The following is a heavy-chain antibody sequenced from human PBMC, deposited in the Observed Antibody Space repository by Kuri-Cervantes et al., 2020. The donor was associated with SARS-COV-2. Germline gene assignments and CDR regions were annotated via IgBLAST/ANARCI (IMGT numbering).Heavy chain of an antibody. J-gene: IGHJ4*02. CDR2: INSDGSST. V-gene: IGHV3-74*01. CDR3: ATLLTTVTTEVY. Sequence: GESLKISCAASGFTFSSYWMHWVRQAPGKGLVWVSRINSDGSSTSYADSVKGRFTISRDNSKNTLYLQMNSLRAEDTAVYYCATLLTTVTTEVYWGQGTLVTCSS. CDR1: GFTFSSYW. D-gene: IGHD4-17*01.